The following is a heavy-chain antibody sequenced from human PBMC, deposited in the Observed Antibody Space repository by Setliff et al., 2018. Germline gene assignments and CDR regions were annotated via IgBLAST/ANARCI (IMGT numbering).Heavy chain of an antibody. Sequence: PSETLSLTCTVSGDSIGNSNYYWGWIRQPPRKGLEWIGSIFYTGTAYYNPSLKSRVTISIDRSKNQFSLKLSSVTAADTALYYCARTFYYDVSDYSGDAFDSWGQGTLVTVSS. CDR3: ARTFYYDVSDYSGDAFDS. J-gene: IGHJ3*02. CDR1: GDSIGNSNYY. V-gene: IGHV4-39*01. CDR2: IFYTGTA. D-gene: IGHD3-22*01.